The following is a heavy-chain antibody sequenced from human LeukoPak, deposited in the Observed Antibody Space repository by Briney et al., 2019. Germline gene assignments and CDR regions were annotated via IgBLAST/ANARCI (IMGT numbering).Heavy chain of an antibody. V-gene: IGHV4-39*07. CDR3: ARQMATKGEWAFDV. CDR2: IRHDGHT. Sequence: PSETLCLTCSVSGTVSSFFSSTYYWGWIRQPPGKGLEWIASIRHDGHTYYNASLKSQVTISIDLSRNQFSLRLNSLTAADTAVYYCARQMATKGEWAFDVWGQGTMVTVSS. CDR1: GTVSSFFSSTYY. D-gene: IGHD5-12*01. J-gene: IGHJ3*01.